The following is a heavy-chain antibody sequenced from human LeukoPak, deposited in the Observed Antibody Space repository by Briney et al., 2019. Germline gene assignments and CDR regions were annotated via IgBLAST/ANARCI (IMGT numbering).Heavy chain of an antibody. D-gene: IGHD3-10*01. V-gene: IGHV3-48*04. Sequence: GGSLRLSCAASGFTFSSYSMNWVRQAPGKGLKWVSYISSSSSTIYYADSVKGRFTISRDNAKNSLYLQMNSLRAEDTAVYYCARVDGSGSPIASRSPYYYYYMDVWGKGTTVTVSS. CDR3: ARVDGSGSPIASRSPYYYYYMDV. CDR2: ISSSSSTI. J-gene: IGHJ6*03. CDR1: GFTFSSYS.